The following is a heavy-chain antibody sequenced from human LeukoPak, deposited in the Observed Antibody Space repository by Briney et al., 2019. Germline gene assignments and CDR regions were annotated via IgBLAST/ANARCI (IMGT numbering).Heavy chain of an antibody. CDR1: GGSISSSSYY. CDR3: ATVATSMVFDY. J-gene: IGHJ4*02. V-gene: IGHV4-61*05. Sequence: SETLSLTCTVSGGSISSSSYYWGWIRQPPGKGLEWIGYIYYSGSTNYNPSLKSRVTISVDTSKNQFSLKLSSVTAADTAVYYCATVATSMVFDYWGQGTLVTVSS. D-gene: IGHD5-12*01. CDR2: IYYSGST.